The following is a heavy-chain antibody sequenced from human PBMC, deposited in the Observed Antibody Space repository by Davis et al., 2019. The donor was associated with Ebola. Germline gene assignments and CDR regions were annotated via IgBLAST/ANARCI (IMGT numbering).Heavy chain of an antibody. Sequence: ASVKVSCKASGYTLTTYAMNWVRQAPGQGLEWMGWISAYNGNTNYAQKLQGRVTMTTDTSTSTAYMELRSLRSDDTAVYYCGRDGEQQHPARTYYYYGMDVWGQGTTVTVSS. CDR2: ISAYNGNT. V-gene: IGHV1-18*01. D-gene: IGHD6-13*01. CDR3: GRDGEQQHPARTYYYYGMDV. J-gene: IGHJ6*02. CDR1: GYTLTTYA.